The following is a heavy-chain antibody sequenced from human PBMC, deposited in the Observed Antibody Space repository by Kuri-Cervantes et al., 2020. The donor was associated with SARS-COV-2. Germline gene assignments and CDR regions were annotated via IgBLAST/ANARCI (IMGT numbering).Heavy chain of an antibody. V-gene: IGHV5-10-1*04. J-gene: IGHJ5*02. D-gene: IGHD3-10*01. CDR2: IDPSDSYT. CDR1: GYSFTSYW. Sequence: KVSCKGSGYSFTSYWISWVRQMPGKGLEWMGRIDPSDSYTNYSPSFQGQVTISADKSISTAYLQWSSLEASDTAMYYCARVGPYTYYYGSGPQGNWFDPWGQGTLITVSS. CDR3: ARVGPYTYYYGSGPQGNWFDP.